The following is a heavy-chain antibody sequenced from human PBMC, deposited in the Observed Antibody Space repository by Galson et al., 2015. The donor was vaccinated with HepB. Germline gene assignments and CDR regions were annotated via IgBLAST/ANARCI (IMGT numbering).Heavy chain of an antibody. J-gene: IGHJ3*02. CDR3: ARVSTMVRGVYDAFDI. V-gene: IGHV1-69*02. CDR2: IIPILGIA. D-gene: IGHD3-10*01. CDR1: GGTFSSYT. Sequence: SVKVSCKASGGTFSSYTISWVRQAPGQGLEWMGRIIPILGIANYAQKFQGRVTITADKSTSTAYMELSSLRSEDTAVYYCARVSTMVRGVYDAFDIWGQGTMVTVSS.